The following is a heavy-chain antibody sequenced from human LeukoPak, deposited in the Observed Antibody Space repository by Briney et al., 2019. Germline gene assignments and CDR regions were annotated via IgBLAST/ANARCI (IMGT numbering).Heavy chain of an antibody. J-gene: IGHJ4*02. CDR3: ARDQGYSSSLSAFDY. V-gene: IGHV3-74*01. D-gene: IGHD6-13*01. CDR1: GFTFSSYW. Sequence: GGSLRLSCAVSGFTFSSYWVHWVRQAPGKGLVWVSRINSDGSSTNYADSVKGRFTISRDNAKSTLYLQMNSLRAEDTAVYYCARDQGYSSSLSAFDYWGQGTLVTVSS. CDR2: INSDGSST.